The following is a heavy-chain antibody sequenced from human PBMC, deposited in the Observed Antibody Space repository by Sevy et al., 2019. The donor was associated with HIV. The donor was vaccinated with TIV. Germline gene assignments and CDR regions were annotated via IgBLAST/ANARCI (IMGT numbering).Heavy chain of an antibody. CDR1: GGSISSGNYY. V-gene: IGHV4-61*02. CDR3: AREGSGSYYRVWFDP. Sequence: SETLSLTCTVSGGSISSGNYYWSWIRQPAGKGLEWIGRIYTSGSTNYNPSLESRVTISVDTSKNQFSLKLSSVTAADTAVCYCAREGSGSYYRVWFDPWGQGTLVTVSS. CDR2: IYTSGST. D-gene: IGHD3-10*01. J-gene: IGHJ5*02.